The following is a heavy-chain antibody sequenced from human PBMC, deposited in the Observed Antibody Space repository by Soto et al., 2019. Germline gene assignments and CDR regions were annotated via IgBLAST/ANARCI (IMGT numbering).Heavy chain of an antibody. V-gene: IGHV3-23*01. CDR2: ISGSGGST. Sequence: GGSLRLSCAASGFTFSSYAMSWVRQAPGKGLEWVSAISGSGGSTYNADSVKGRFTISIDNSKNTLYLQMNSMRAEDTAVYYCSNIPGSGSYYWGSFDAFDIWGQGTMVTVSS. CDR3: SNIPGSGSYYWGSFDAFDI. CDR1: GFTFSSYA. J-gene: IGHJ3*02. D-gene: IGHD3-10*01.